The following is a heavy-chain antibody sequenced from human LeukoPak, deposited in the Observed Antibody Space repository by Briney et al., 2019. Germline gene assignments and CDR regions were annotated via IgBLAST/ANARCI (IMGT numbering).Heavy chain of an antibody. Sequence: GGSLRLSCAASGFTFSSYGMHWVRQAPGKGLEWVAVISYDGSNKYYADSVKGRFTISRDNSKNTLYLQMNSLRAEDTAVYYCAKVGYYDSSGYPDYWGQGTLVTLSS. CDR3: AKVGYYDSSGYPDY. V-gene: IGHV3-30*18. CDR1: GFTFSSYG. CDR2: ISYDGSNK. D-gene: IGHD3-22*01. J-gene: IGHJ4*02.